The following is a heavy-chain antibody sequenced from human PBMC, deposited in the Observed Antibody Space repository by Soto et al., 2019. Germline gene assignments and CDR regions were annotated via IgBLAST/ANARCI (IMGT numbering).Heavy chain of an antibody. V-gene: IGHV4-30-2*01. CDR2: TYHSGRT. J-gene: IGHJ6*02. CDR3: ARTLNYYYGMDV. Sequence: SETLSLTCAVSGGSISSGGYSWSWIRQPPGKGLEWIGYTYHSGRTYYNPSLKCRATISVDRSKIQFSLKLSSVTAADTAVYYCARTLNYYYGMDVWGQGTTVTVSS. CDR1: GGSISSGGYS.